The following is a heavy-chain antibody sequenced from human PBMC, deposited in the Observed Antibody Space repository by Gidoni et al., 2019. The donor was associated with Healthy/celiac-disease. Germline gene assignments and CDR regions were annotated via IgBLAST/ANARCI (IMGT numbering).Heavy chain of an antibody. J-gene: IGHJ6*02. CDR2: ISGSGGST. CDR3: AKDSQWLVHGAPTNGMDV. D-gene: IGHD6-19*01. V-gene: IGHV3-23*01. CDR1: GFTFSSYA. Sequence: EVQLLESGGGLVQPGGSLRLSCAASGFTFSSYAMSWVRQAPGKGLEWVSAISGSGGSTYYADSVKGRFTISRDNSKNTLYLQMNSLRAEDTAVYYCAKDSQWLVHGAPTNGMDVWGQGTTVTVSS.